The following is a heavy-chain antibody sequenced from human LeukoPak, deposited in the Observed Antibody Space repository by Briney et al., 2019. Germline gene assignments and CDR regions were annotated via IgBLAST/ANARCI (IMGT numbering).Heavy chain of an antibody. J-gene: IGHJ3*01. Sequence: GGSLRLSCAASGFTFSEYALVWVHQAPGKGLEWVSASSSGGANTLYADAVKGRFTISRDNSKNTLYLQMDSLRAEDTAVYFCGRDPNGDYVGAFEFWGHGTMVTVSS. D-gene: IGHD4-17*01. CDR1: GFTFSEYA. CDR2: SSSGGANT. CDR3: GRDPNGDYVGAFEF. V-gene: IGHV3-23*01.